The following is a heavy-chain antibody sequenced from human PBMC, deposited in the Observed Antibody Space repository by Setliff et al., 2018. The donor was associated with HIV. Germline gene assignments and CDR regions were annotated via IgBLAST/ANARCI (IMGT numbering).Heavy chain of an antibody. D-gene: IGHD1-26*01. Sequence: PGESLTISCKGSGYSFTSYWIGWVRQMPGKGLEWMGVIYPGDSDTRYSPSFQGQVTISVDKSISTAYLQWSSLRASDIAMYYCARVIVGASDAFDIWGQGTMVTASS. CDR1: GYSFTSYW. CDR3: ARVIVGASDAFDI. CDR2: IYPGDSDT. V-gene: IGHV5-51*01. J-gene: IGHJ3*02.